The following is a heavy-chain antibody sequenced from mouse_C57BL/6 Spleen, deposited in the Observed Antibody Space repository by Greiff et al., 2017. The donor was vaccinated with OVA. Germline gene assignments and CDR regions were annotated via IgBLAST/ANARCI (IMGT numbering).Heavy chain of an antibody. J-gene: IGHJ2*01. D-gene: IGHD2-4*01. CDR3: ARSDDSYYFDY. CDR1: GYTFTSYW. CDR2: IYPSDSET. Sequence: VQLQQPGAELVRPGSSVKLSCKASGYTFTSYWMDWVKQRPGQGLEWIGNIYPSDSETHYNQKFKDKATLTVDKSSSTAYMQLSSLTSEDSAVYYCARSDDSYYFDYWGQGTTLTVSS. V-gene: IGHV1-61*01.